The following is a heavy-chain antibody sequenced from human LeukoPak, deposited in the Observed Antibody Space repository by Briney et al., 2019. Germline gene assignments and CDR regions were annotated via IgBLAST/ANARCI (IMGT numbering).Heavy chain of an antibody. CDR1: GGSLSSYY. CDR3: ARVTYSSSSISLDAFDI. J-gene: IGHJ3*02. D-gene: IGHD6-6*01. CDR2: VYDNGNT. Sequence: SETLSLTCTVSGGSLSSYYWSWIRQSPGKGLEWIGNVYDNGNTNYNPSLKSRVTISVDTSRNQFSLKLNSVTAADTAVYYCARVTYSSSSISLDAFDIWGQGTMVTVSS. V-gene: IGHV4-59*01.